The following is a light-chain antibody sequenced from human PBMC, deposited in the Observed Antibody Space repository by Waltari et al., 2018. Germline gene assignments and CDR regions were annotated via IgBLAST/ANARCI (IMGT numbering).Light chain of an antibody. CDR2: DAS. CDR3: QHRSNWPSLT. J-gene: IGKJ5*01. CDR1: QSVSSS. V-gene: IGKV3-11*01. Sequence: EIVFTQSPATLSLSPGERATLSCRASQSVSSSLAWYQQKGGQAPRLLIYDASNRAAGIPARFSGSGSGTDFTLTISSLEPEDFTVYYCQHRSNWPSLTFGGGTRLDIK.